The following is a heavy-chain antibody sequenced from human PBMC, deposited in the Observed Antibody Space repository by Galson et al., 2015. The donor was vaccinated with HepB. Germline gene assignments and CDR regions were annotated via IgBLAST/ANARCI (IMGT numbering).Heavy chain of an antibody. CDR1: GGTFSSYA. CDR3: AHCTNGVCQSNYGMDV. Sequence: SVKVSCKASGGTFSSYAISWVRQAPGQGLEWMGGIIPIFGTANYAQKFQGRVTITADESTSTAYMELSSLRSEDTAVYYCAHCTNGVCQSNYGMDVWGQGTTVTVFS. D-gene: IGHD2-8*01. CDR2: IIPIFGTA. J-gene: IGHJ6*02. V-gene: IGHV1-69*13.